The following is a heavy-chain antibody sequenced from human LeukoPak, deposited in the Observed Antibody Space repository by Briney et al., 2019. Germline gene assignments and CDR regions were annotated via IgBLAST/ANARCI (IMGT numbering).Heavy chain of an antibody. J-gene: IGHJ6*02. CDR1: GGSFSGYY. D-gene: IGHD2-15*01. Sequence: PSETLSLTCAVYGGSFSGYYWSWIRQPPGKGLEWIGSIYYSGSTYYNPSLKSRVTISVDTSKNQFSLKLSSVTAADTAVYYCARQDDCSGGSCYYYYGMDVWGQGTTVTVSS. CDR3: ARQDDCSGGSCYYYYGMDV. CDR2: IYYSGST. V-gene: IGHV4-34*01.